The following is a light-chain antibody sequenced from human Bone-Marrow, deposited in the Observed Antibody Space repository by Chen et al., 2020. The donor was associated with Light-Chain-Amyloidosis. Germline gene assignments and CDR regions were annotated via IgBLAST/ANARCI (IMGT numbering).Light chain of an antibody. CDR2: RDT. CDR1: DLPTKY. CDR3: QSADSSGTYEVI. Sequence: SYALTQPPSVSVSPGPTARITCSGDDLPTKYAYWYQQKPGQAPVLVIHRDTERPSGISERFSGSSSGTTATLTISVVQAEDEADYHCQSADSSGTYEVIFGGGTKLTVL. V-gene: IGLV3-25*03. J-gene: IGLJ2*01.